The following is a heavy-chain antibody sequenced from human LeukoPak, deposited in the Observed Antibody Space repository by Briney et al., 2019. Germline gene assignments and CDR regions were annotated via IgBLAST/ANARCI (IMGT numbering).Heavy chain of an antibody. J-gene: IGHJ6*03. D-gene: IGHD4-23*01. CDR1: GGTFSSYA. V-gene: IGHV1-69*05. CDR3: ARGTLTVDRYYYMDV. Sequence: SVKVSCKASGGTFSSYAISWVRQAPGQGLEWMGGIIPIFGTANYAQKFQGRVTITTDESTSTAYIELSSLRSEDTAVYYCARGTLTVDRYYYMDVWGKGTTVTVSS. CDR2: IIPIFGTA.